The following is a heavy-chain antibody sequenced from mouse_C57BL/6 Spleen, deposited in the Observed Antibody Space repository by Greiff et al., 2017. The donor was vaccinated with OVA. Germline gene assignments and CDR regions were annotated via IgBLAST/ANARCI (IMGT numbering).Heavy chain of an antibody. CDR3: ANLGRSYAMDY. D-gene: IGHD4-1*01. CDR2: ISSGSSTI. J-gene: IGHJ4*01. Sequence: EVQGVESGGGLVKPGGSLKLSCAASGFTFSDYGMHWVRQAPEKGLEWVAYISSGSSTIYYADTVKGRFTISRDNAKNTLFLQMTSLRSEDTAMYYCANLGRSYAMDYWGQGTSVTVSS. V-gene: IGHV5-17*01. CDR1: GFTFSDYG.